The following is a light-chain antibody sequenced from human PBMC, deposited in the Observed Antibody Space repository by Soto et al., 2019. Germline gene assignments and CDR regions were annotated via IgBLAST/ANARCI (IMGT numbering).Light chain of an antibody. J-gene: IGLJ1*01. Sequence: QSALTQPRSVSGSPGQSVTISCTGTSSDVGGYDYVSWYQQHPGKAPKLMIYDVSKRPSGVPDRFSGSKSGNTASLTISGLEEEDEAYYCWCSYAGIYTPVFGGGTKVTVL. CDR3: CSYAGIYTPV. V-gene: IGLV2-11*01. CDR2: DVS. CDR1: SSDVGGYDY.